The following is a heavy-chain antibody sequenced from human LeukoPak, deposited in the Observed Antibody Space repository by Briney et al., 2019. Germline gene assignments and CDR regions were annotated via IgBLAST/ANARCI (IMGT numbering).Heavy chain of an antibody. J-gene: IGHJ4*02. V-gene: IGHV1-2*02. CDR3: ARAPVLLWFGELYYFDY. Sequence: ASVKVSCRASGYTFTGYYMHWVRRAPGQGLEWMGWINPNSGGTNYAQKFQGRVTMTRDTSISTAYMELSRLRSDDTAVYYCARAPVLLWFGELYYFDYWGQGTLVTVSS. D-gene: IGHD3-10*01. CDR2: INPNSGGT. CDR1: GYTFTGYY.